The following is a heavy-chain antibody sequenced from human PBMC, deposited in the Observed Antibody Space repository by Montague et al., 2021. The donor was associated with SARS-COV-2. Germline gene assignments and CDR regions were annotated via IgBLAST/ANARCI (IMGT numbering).Heavy chain of an antibody. CDR1: GGSISSYY. V-gene: IGHV4-59*01. J-gene: IGHJ6*03. CDR3: AGTYYDFWSGFINYYYMDV. CDR2: IYYSGST. Sequence: SETLSLTCTVSGGSISSYYWSWIRQPPGKGLEWIGYIYYSGSTNYNPSLKSRVTISVDTSKNQFSLKLSSVTAAVTAVYYCAGTYYDFWSGFINYYYMDVWGKGTTVTVSS. D-gene: IGHD3-3*01.